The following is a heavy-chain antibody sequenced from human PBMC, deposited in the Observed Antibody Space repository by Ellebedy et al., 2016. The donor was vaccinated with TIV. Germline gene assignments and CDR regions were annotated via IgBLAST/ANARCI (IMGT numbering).Heavy chain of an antibody. CDR2: INHSGST. V-gene: IGHV4-34*01. Sequence: SETLSLXCAVYGGSFSDYYWGWIRQPPGKGLEWIGEINHSGSTNYKPSLKSRVTMSVDTSKTQFSLELGSLTAADTALYYCARVGVPSAIGGRPSYYYYMDVWGKGTAVTVSS. CDR3: ARVGVPSAIGGRPSYYYYMDV. CDR1: GGSFSDYY. D-gene: IGHD2-21*02. J-gene: IGHJ6*03.